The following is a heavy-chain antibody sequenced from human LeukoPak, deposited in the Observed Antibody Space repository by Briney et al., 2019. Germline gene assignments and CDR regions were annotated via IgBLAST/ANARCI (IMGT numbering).Heavy chain of an antibody. J-gene: IGHJ4*02. CDR3: AHNGCSGDSCYHTFDY. V-gene: IGHV2-5*02. CDR2: IYWDDDK. Sequence: SGPTLVKPTQTLTLTCTFSGFSLSTSGVRVGWIRQPPGKALVWLALIYWDDDKRYSPSLKSRLTITKDTSKNQVVLTMTNMDPVDTATYYCAHNGCSGDSCYHTFDYWGQGTLVTVSS. D-gene: IGHD2-15*01. CDR1: GFSLSTSGVR.